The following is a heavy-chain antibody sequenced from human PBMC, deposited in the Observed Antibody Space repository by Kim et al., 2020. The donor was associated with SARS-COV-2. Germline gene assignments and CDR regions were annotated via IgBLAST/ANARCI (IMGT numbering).Heavy chain of an antibody. J-gene: IGHJ6*02. D-gene: IGHD2-2*01. V-gene: IGHV3-49*03. Sequence: GGSLRLSCTASGFTFGDYAMSWFRQAPGKGLEWVGFIRSKAYGGTTEYAASVKGRFTISRDDSKSIAYLQMNSLKTEDTAVYYCTRGPYCSSTSCTTGYYYGMDVWGQGTTVTVSS. CDR2: IRSKAYGGTT. CDR1: GFTFGDYA. CDR3: TRGPYCSSTSCTTGYYYGMDV.